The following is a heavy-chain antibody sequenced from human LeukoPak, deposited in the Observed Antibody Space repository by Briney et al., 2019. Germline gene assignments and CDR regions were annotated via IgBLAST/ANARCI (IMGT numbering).Heavy chain of an antibody. D-gene: IGHD6-13*01. V-gene: IGHV4-34*01. Sequence: GSLKLSCATSGFTFSDYGMHWVRQPPGKGLEWIGEINHSGSTNYNPSLKSRVTISVDTSKNQFSLKLSSVTAADTAVYYCASSSWYFDYWGQGTLVTVSS. CDR1: GFTFSDYG. J-gene: IGHJ4*02. CDR2: INHSGST. CDR3: ASSSWYFDY.